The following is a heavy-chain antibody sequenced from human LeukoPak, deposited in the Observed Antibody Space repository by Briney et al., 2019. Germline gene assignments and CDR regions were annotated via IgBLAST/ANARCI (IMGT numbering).Heavy chain of an antibody. CDR2: IYYSGST. CDR1: GGSISSYY. J-gene: IGHJ4*02. Sequence: SETLSLTCTVSGGSISSYYWSWIRQPPGKGLEWIGYIYYSGSTYYNPSLKSRVTISVDTSKNQFSLKLSSVTAADTAVYYCANYYDSSGYYSHFDYWGQGTLVTVSS. CDR3: ANYYDSSGYYSHFDY. D-gene: IGHD3-22*01. V-gene: IGHV4-59*04.